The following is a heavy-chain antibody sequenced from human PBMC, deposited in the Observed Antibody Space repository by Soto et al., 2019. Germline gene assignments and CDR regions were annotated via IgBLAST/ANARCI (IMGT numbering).Heavy chain of an antibody. D-gene: IGHD2-21*02. V-gene: IGHV3-9*01. J-gene: IGHJ4*02. CDR3: AKDRAAYGDSADY. CDR2: INWNSGRV. CDR1: GFTFEVYG. Sequence: ESGGGLVQPGRSLRLSCAASGFTFEVYGMHWVRQAPGKGLQWVAGINWNSGRVGYADSVKGRFTISRDNAKNSLYLQMNSLRAEDTALYYCAKDRAAYGDSADYWGQGTVVTVSS.